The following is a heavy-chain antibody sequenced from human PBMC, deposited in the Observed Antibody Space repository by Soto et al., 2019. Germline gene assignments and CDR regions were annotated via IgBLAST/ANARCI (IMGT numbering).Heavy chain of an antibody. J-gene: IGHJ5*02. CDR2: IYSKGNT. CDR1: GGSINGHY. CDR3: VRGGSYRDWFDH. Sequence: LSLTCTVSGGSINGHYWSWIRRPPGKQLQWIGYIYSKGNTDYNRSLRSRATLSVDTSNNKFSLRLRSVTAADTALYYCVRGGSYRDWFDHWGQGILVTVSS. V-gene: IGHV4-59*11. D-gene: IGHD3-16*02.